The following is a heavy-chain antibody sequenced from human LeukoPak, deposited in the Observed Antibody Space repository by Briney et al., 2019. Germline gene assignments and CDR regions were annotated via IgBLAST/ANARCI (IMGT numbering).Heavy chain of an antibody. CDR2: ISGSGAST. CDR1: GFTLSSYA. CDR3: AKSQFGGVFDGFDI. Sequence: GGSLRLSCAASGFTLSSYAMSWVRQAPGKGLEWVSAISGSGASTYYADSVKGRFTISRDNSKNTLYVQMNSLRAEDTAVYYCAKSQFGGVFDGFDIWGQGTMVTVSS. J-gene: IGHJ3*02. V-gene: IGHV3-23*01. D-gene: IGHD3-16*01.